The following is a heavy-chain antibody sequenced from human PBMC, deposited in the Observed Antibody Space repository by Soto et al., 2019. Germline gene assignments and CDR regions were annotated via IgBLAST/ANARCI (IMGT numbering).Heavy chain of an antibody. CDR1: GGSISSGDYY. J-gene: IGHJ4*02. CDR2: IYYSGST. D-gene: IGHD3-10*01. V-gene: IGHV4-30-4*01. Sequence: SETLSLTCTVSGGSISSGDYYWSWIRQPPGKGLEWIGYIYYSGSTYYNPSLKSRVTISVDTSKNQFSLKLSSVTAADTAVYYWVRVGGFGATTIDYWGQGTLVTVYS. CDR3: VRVGGFGATTIDY.